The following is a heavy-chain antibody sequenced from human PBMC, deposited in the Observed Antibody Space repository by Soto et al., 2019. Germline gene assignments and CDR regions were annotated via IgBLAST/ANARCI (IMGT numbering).Heavy chain of an antibody. CDR3: ARVTGTSQPRFDC. CDR1: GFSFSSYS. Sequence: EVQLVESGGGLVQPGGSLRLSCAASGFSFSSYSMNWVRQAPGKGLEWLSYISGRSTTIYDADSVKGRFTISRDNAKKSLYLQMNSMRDEETAVYYCARVTGTSQPRFDCWGQGTLVTVAS. D-gene: IGHD1-7*01. V-gene: IGHV3-48*02. J-gene: IGHJ4*02. CDR2: ISGRSTTI.